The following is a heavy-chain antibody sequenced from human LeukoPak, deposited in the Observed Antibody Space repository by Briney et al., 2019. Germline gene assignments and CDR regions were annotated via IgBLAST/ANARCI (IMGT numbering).Heavy chain of an antibody. J-gene: IGHJ4*02. V-gene: IGHV3-7*01. D-gene: IGHD6-19*01. Sequence: GGSLRLSCEASGFSFSSYWMTWVRQAPGKGLEWVANIKQDGSEKYYVDSVKGRFTISRDNAKNSLYLQMNSLRAEDTAVYYCARDQGSGLLYYFDYWGQGTLVTVSS. CDR2: IKQDGSEK. CDR1: GFSFSSYW. CDR3: ARDQGSGLLYYFDY.